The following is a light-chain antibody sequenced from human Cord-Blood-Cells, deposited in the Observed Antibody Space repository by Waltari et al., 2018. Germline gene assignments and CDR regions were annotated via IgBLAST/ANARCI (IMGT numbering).Light chain of an antibody. CDR3: NSRDSSGNHYV. J-gene: IGLJ1*01. V-gene: IGLV3-19*01. Sequence: SSELTQDPAVSVALGQTVRITCQGDSLRSYYARWYQQKPGQAPVLVIHGKNNRPSGIPDRFSGSSSGNTASLTITGAQAEDEADYYCNSRDSSGNHYVFGTGTKVTVL. CDR1: SLRSYY. CDR2: GKN.